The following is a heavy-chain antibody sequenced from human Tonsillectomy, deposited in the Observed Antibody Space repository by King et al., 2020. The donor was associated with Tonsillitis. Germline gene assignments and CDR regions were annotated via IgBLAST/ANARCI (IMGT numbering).Heavy chain of an antibody. CDR3: ARWTGYGSGNPNAFDI. V-gene: IGHV2-70*11. J-gene: IGHJ3*02. CDR1: GFSLSTRGMC. CDR2: IDWDDDK. Sequence: TLKESGPALVKPTQTLTLTCTFSGFSLSTRGMCMSWIRQPPGKALEWLARIDWDDDKYYSTSLKTRLTISKDTSKNQVVLTMTNMDPVDTATYYCARWTGYGSGNPNAFDIWGQGTMVTVSS. D-gene: IGHD3-10*01.